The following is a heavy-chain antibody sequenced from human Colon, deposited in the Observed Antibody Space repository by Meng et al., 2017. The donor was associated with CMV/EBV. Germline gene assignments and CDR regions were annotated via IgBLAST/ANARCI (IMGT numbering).Heavy chain of an antibody. CDR1: GFTFSTYD. CDR3: ARARSPTHFDY. Sequence: GGSLRLSCTASGFTFSTYDFHWVRQTTGKGLEWVSSIGTVGDTYSIGSVKGRFIISREDAKNSVYLQMNGLRDGDTGLYYCARARSPTHFDYWGQGALVTVSS. V-gene: IGHV3-13*01. J-gene: IGHJ4*02. CDR2: IGTVGDT.